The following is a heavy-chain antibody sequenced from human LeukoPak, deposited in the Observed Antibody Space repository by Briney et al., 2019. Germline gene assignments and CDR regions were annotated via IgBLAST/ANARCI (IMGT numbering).Heavy chain of an antibody. V-gene: IGHV1-18*01. CDR2: ISAYNGNT. J-gene: IGHJ5*02. CDR1: GYTFTSYG. CDR3: ARRYCSSTSCYRFDP. Sequence: GASVKVSCKASGYTFTSYGISWVRQAPGQGLEWMGWISAYNGNTNYAQKLQGRVTMTTDTSTSTAYMELRSLRSDDTAVYYCARRYCSSTSCYRFDPWGQGTLVTVSS. D-gene: IGHD2-2*01.